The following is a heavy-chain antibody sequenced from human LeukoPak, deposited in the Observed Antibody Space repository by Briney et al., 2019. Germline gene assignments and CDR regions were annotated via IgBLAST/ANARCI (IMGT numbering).Heavy chain of an antibody. Sequence: GGSLRLSCAASGFTFSSYAMSWVRQAPGKGLEWVSATSGSGGTTYYADSVKGRFTISRDNSKNTLYLQMNSLRAEDTAVYYCAKDLRFNYVWEAGYWGQGTLVTVSS. CDR2: TSGSGGTT. CDR1: GFTFSSYA. J-gene: IGHJ4*02. V-gene: IGHV3-23*01. CDR3: AKDLRFNYVWEAGY. D-gene: IGHD3-16*01.